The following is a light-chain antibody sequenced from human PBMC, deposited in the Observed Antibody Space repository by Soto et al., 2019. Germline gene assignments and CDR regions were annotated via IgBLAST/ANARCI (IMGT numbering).Light chain of an antibody. J-gene: IGKJ1*01. CDR2: KAS. CDR3: QQYNPYSPWT. V-gene: IGKV1-5*03. Sequence: DIQMTQSPPTLSASLGDRVTISCRASQRISAVLAWFQQQPGKAPKLLISKASKLESGVPPRFSSSGSGTDFTLTISGLQPDDFATYYCQQYNPYSPWTFGQGTKVDI. CDR1: QRISAV.